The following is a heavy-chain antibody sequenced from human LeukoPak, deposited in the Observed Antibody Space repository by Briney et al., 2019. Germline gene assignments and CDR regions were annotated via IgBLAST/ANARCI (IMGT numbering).Heavy chain of an antibody. CDR2: INHSGST. CDR3: VGGYSGHDFFWFDR. J-gene: IGHJ5*02. CDR1: GGSFSGYY. V-gene: IGHV4-34*01. Sequence: SETLSLTCAVSGGSFSGYYWSWIRQPPGKGLEWIGEINHSGSTNYNPSPKRRVTISVERPKNQISLKRSSVTAPATPVYSCVGGYSGHDFFWFDRWRQGTQVTDSS. D-gene: IGHD5-12*01.